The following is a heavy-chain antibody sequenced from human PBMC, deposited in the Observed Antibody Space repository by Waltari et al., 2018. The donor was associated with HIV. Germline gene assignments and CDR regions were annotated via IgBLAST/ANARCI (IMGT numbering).Heavy chain of an antibody. D-gene: IGHD1-1*01. CDR2: LGGSGGST. Sequence: EVQLLESGGGLVQPGGSLRLSCVGSGFTFRYYGMTWVGQAAGKGVEWGSGLGGSGGSTHFADSVKGRCTISGDNSNNTSYLQMNSLRAEDTAVYYCAIQYNPLNNYYYGMDVWGQGTTVTVSS. V-gene: IGHV3-23*01. J-gene: IGHJ6*02. CDR3: AIQYNPLNNYYYGMDV. CDR1: GFTFRYYG.